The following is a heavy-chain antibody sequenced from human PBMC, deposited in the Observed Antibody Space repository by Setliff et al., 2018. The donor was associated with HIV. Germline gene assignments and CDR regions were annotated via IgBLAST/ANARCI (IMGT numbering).Heavy chain of an antibody. CDR3: TREGSYYDRTGYWPVFDD. Sequence: ASVKVSCKASGYTFTSYGISWVRQAPGQGLERMGWIIPIFGTANYAQKFQGRVTMTTDTSTNTAYMELTSLRSDDTAVYFCTREGSYYDRTGYWPVFDDWGQGTQVTVSS. D-gene: IGHD3-22*01. V-gene: IGHV1-18*01. CDR2: IIPIFGTA. CDR1: GYTFTSYG. J-gene: IGHJ4*02.